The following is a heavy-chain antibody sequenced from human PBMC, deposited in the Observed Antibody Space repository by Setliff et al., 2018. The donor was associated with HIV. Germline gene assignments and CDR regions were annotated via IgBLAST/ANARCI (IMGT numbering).Heavy chain of an antibody. D-gene: IGHD3-16*01. J-gene: IGHJ4*02. CDR1: GGSISRGSYY. CDR3: ARGDPFTDFDS. V-gene: IGHV4-61*02. CDR2: IYTSGST. Sequence: SETLSLTCTVSGGSISRGSYYWSWIRQPAGKGLEWIGRIYTSGSTNYNPSLKSRVTVSADTSKNQFSLKLTSVTAADTAVYYCARGDPFTDFDSWGQGTLVTVSS.